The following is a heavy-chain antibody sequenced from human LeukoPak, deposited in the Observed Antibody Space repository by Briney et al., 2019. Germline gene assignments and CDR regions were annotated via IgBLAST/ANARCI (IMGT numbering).Heavy chain of an antibody. CDR3: ARGADSSGYQLPFDY. D-gene: IGHD3-22*01. CDR2: IYTSGST. V-gene: IGHV4-4*07. J-gene: IGHJ4*02. CDR1: GGSISSYY. Sequence: PSETLSLTCTVSGGSISSYYWSWIRQPAGRGLEWIGRIYTSGSTNYNPSLKSRVTMSVDTSKNQFSLKLGSVTAADTAVYYCARGADSSGYQLPFDYWGQGTLVTVSS.